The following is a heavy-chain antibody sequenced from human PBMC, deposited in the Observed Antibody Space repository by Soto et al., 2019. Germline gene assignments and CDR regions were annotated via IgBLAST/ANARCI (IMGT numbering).Heavy chain of an antibody. J-gene: IGHJ6*02. V-gene: IGHV1-2*04. D-gene: IGHD2-8*01. CDR2: INPKSGGT. CDR1: AYTFTDYH. CDR3: ARGDSTDCSNGVCSFFYNHDMDV. Sequence: ASMRVTCKASAYTFTDYHIHWVRQAPGQGLEWLRRINPKSGGTSTAQKFQGWVTMTTDTSISTASMELTRLTSDDTAIYYCARGDSTDCSNGVCSFFYNHDMDVWGQGTTVTVSS.